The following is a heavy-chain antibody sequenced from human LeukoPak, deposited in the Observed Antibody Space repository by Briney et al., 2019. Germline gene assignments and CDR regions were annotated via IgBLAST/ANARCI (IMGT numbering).Heavy chain of an antibody. CDR3: TTVPGWVRGVMWY. CDR1: GFTFSNAW. J-gene: IGHJ4*02. V-gene: IGHV3-15*01. CDR2: IKSKTDGGTT. Sequence: GGSLRLSCAASGFTFSNAWMSWVRQAPGKGLEWVGRIKSKTDGGTTDYAAPVKGRFTISRDDSKNTLYLQMNSLKTEDTAVYYCTTVPGWVRGVMWYWGQGTLVTVSS. D-gene: IGHD3-10*01.